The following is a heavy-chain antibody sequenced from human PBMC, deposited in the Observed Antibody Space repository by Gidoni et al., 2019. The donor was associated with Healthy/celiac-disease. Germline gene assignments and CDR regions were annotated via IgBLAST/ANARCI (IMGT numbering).Heavy chain of an antibody. D-gene: IGHD3-22*01. J-gene: IGHJ6*02. V-gene: IGHV4-59*01. CDR2: IYYSGST. CDR3: ARVPGVDSSGYYPLYYYYGMDV. Sequence: KGREWIGYIYYSGSTNYNPSLKSRVTISVDTSKNQFCLKLSSVTAADTAVYYCARVPGVDSSGYYPLYYYYGMDVWGQGTTVTVSS.